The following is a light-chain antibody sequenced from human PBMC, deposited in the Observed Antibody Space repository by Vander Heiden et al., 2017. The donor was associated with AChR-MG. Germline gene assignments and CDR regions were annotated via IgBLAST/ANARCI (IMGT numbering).Light chain of an antibody. V-gene: IGLV2-11*01. CDR1: SSDVGGYNY. J-gene: IGLJ1*01. CDR2: DVS. Sequence: QSALTQPLSVSGSPGQSVTISCTGTSSDVGGYNYVSWYQQHPGKAPKLMIYDVSKRPSGVPDRFSGSKSGNTASRTISGLQAEDEADYYCCSYAGSYTFYVFGTGTKVTVL. CDR3: CSYAGSYTFYV.